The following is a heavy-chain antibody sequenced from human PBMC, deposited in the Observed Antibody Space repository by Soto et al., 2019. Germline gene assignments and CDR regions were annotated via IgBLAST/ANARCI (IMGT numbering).Heavy chain of an antibody. CDR3: ARDSKEIVATWFDY. CDR1: GYTFTSYG. D-gene: IGHD5-12*01. V-gene: IGHV1-18*01. J-gene: IGHJ4*02. Sequence: ASVKVSCKPSGYTFTSYGISWVRQAPGQGLEWMGWISAYSGNTNYAQNLQGRVTMTTDTSTSTAYMELRSLRSDDTAVYYCARDSKEIVATWFDYWGQGIQVTVSS. CDR2: ISAYSGNT.